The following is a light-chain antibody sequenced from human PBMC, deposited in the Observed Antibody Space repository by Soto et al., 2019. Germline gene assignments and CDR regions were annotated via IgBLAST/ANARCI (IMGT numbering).Light chain of an antibody. V-gene: IGKV3D-15*01. CDR2: GAS. CDR1: QSVSSH. CDR3: QQRSNWPPIFT. J-gene: IGKJ3*01. Sequence: EIVLTQSPATLSLSPGERATLSCRASQSVSSHLAWFQQKPGQAPRLLMFGASTRATGMPARFSGSGSGTEFTLIISSLQSEDFAVYYCQQRSNWPPIFTFGPGTKVDIK.